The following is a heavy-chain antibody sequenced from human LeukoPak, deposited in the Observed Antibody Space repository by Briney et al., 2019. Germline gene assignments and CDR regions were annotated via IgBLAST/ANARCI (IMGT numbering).Heavy chain of an antibody. J-gene: IGHJ4*02. CDR2: IYSGGST. V-gene: IGHV3-53*04. D-gene: IGHD3-22*01. Sequence: GGSLRLSCAASGFTVSSNYMSWVRQAPGKGLEWVSVIYSGGSTYYADSVKGRFTISRHNSKNTLYLQMNSLRAEDTAVYYCARLAWYSSGTYYFDYRGQGTLVTVSS. CDR3: ARLAWYSSGTYYFDY. CDR1: GFTVSSNY.